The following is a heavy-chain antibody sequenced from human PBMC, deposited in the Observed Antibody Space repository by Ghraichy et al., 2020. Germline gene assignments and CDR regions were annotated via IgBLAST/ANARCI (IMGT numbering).Heavy chain of an antibody. J-gene: IGHJ4*02. Sequence: ASLNISCTVSGGSLRNYYWSWIRQPPGKGLEWIGYIHYSGSTNYNPSLKSRVTISVDKSKNQFSLKVNSVTTADTAVYFCARAYQSGCFDYWGQGTLVTVSS. CDR1: GGSLRNYY. CDR2: IHYSGST. CDR3: ARAYQSGCFDY. D-gene: IGHD6-19*01. V-gene: IGHV4-59*01.